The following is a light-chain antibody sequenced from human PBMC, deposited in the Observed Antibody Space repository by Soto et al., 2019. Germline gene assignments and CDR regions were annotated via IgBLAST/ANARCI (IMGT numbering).Light chain of an antibody. CDR2: DAS. Sequence: DILMTQSPSTLSASVGDRVTITCRASQSISNWLAWYQQKPGKAPKLLIYDASSLESGVPSRFSGSGSGTEFTLPISSLQPDDFATYYCQQYNSYSFGPGTKVDIK. V-gene: IGKV1-5*01. J-gene: IGKJ3*01. CDR3: QQYNSYS. CDR1: QSISNW.